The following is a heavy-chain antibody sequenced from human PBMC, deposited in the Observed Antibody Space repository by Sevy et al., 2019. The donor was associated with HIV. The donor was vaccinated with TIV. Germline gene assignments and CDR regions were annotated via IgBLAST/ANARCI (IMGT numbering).Heavy chain of an antibody. D-gene: IGHD6-25*01. CDR1: GFTFSSYS. V-gene: IGHV3-21*01. Sequence: GGSLRLSCAASGFTFSSYSMNWVRQAPGKGLEWVSSISTINNYIYYADSMKGRFTISSDNAKNSLFLQMNSLRVEDTAVYYCARMGGLTDNGMDVWGQGTTVTVSS. J-gene: IGHJ6*02. CDR3: ARMGGLTDNGMDV. CDR2: ISTINNYI.